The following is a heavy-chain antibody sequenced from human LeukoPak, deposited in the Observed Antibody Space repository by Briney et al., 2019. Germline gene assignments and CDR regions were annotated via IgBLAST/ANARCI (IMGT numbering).Heavy chain of an antibody. D-gene: IGHD6-13*01. CDR2: ISAYNDYT. CDR1: GYTFTSYG. V-gene: IGHV1-18*01. J-gene: IGHJ3*02. CDR3: ARVQQQLADAFDI. Sequence: GASVNVSCTASGYTFTSYGISWVRQAPGQGLEWMGWISAYNDYTNYVQTLQGRVTMTTDTSTNTAYMELRSLRSDDTAVYYCARVQQQLADAFDIWGQGTMVTVSS.